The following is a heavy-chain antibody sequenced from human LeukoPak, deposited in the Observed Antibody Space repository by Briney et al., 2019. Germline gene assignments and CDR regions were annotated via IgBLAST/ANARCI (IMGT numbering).Heavy chain of an antibody. Sequence: GGSLRLSCAASGFTFSTYAMSWFRQAPGKGLEWVSGILGSGAGTFYADSVKGRFTISRDNSKNTLYLQMTSLGAEDAAVYYCAKSVAGTSGWFDPWGQGALVTASS. D-gene: IGHD1-1*01. J-gene: IGHJ5*02. V-gene: IGHV3-23*01. CDR3: AKSVAGTSGWFDP. CDR1: GFTFSTYA. CDR2: ILGSGAGT.